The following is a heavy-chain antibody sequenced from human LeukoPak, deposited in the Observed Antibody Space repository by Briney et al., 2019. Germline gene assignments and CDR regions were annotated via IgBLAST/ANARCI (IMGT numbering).Heavy chain of an antibody. CDR3: ARDRAGVVVVPAATGAFDI. CDR1: GYTFTSYG. J-gene: IGHJ3*02. CDR2: ISAYNGNT. Sequence: ASVKVSCKASGYTFTSYGISWVRQAPGQGLEWMGWISAYNGNTNYAQKLQGRVTMTTDTSTSTAYMELRSLRSDDTAVYYCARDRAGVVVVPAATGAFDIWGQGTMVTVSS. D-gene: IGHD2-2*01. V-gene: IGHV1-18*01.